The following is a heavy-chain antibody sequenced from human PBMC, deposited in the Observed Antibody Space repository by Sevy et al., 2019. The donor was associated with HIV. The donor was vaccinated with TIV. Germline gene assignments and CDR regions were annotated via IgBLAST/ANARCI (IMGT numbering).Heavy chain of an antibody. Sequence: GGSLRLSCAASGFNFHSYAMTWVRQAPGKGLEWVSAISGSGDTTYFADSVRGRFTVSRDNLKNTVFLQLNSLRVEDTAVYFCAKVGDGFWSGPEVNWFDPWGLGTLVTVSS. D-gene: IGHD3-3*01. J-gene: IGHJ5*02. CDR1: GFNFHSYA. CDR2: ISGSGDTT. CDR3: AKVGDGFWSGPEVNWFDP. V-gene: IGHV3-23*01.